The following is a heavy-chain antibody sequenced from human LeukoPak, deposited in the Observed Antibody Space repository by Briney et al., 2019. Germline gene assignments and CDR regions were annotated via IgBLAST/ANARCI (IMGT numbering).Heavy chain of an antibody. V-gene: IGHV3-30-3*01. CDR2: ISFDGGHR. CDR3: ARPRTIAAAGIFGAFDY. D-gene: IGHD6-13*01. J-gene: IGHJ4*02. CDR1: GFTFSSYS. Sequence: GRSLRLSCEASGFTFSSYSMPWVRQAPGKGLEWVAVISFDGGHRYYADSVKGRFTNSRDNSKNTLYLQMNSLRPEDTALYYCARPRTIAAAGIFGAFDYWGQGTLVTVSS.